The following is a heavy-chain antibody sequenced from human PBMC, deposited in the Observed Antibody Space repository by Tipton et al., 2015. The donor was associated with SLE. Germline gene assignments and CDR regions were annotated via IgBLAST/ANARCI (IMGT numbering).Heavy chain of an antibody. CDR2: INHSGST. Sequence: TLSLTCAVSGGSISSSNWWIWVRQPPGKGLEWIGEINHSGSTNYNPSLKSRVTISVDTSKNQFSLKLSSVTAADTAVYYCARGRAGYSSSWYRGYYYMDVWGKGTTVTVSS. V-gene: IGHV4-4*02. CDR3: ARGRAGYSSSWYRGYYYMDV. D-gene: IGHD6-13*01. CDR1: GGSISSSNW. J-gene: IGHJ6*03.